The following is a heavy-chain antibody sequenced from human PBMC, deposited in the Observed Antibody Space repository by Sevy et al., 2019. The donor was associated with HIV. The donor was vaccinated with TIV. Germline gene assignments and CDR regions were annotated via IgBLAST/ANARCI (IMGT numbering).Heavy chain of an antibody. CDR2: TYYRSKWYN. J-gene: IGHJ3*02. V-gene: IGHV6-1*01. Sequence: SQTLSLTCAISGDSVSSNSATWNWIRQSPSRGLEWLGRTYYRSKWYNDYGVSVKSRIIINPDTSKNQFCLQLSSVTPEETAVYYCARGWEPRVGGNVFDIWGKETMVTVS. CDR1: GDSVSSNSAT. D-gene: IGHD1-26*01. CDR3: ARGWEPRVGGNVFDI.